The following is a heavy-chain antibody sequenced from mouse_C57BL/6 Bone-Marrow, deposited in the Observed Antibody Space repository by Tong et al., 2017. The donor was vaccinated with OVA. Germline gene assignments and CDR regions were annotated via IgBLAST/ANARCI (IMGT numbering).Heavy chain of an antibody. J-gene: IGHJ3*01. CDR1: GFTFSSYA. V-gene: IGHV5-4*01. CDR2: ISDGGSYT. CDR3: ARGWGFDY. Sequence: EVQLQESGGGLVKPGGSLKLSCAASGFTFSSYAMSWVRQTPEKRLEWVATISDGGSYTYYPDNVKGRFTISRDNAKNNLYLQMSHLKSEDTAMYYCARGWGFDYWGQGTLVTVSA. D-gene: IGHD1-1*02.